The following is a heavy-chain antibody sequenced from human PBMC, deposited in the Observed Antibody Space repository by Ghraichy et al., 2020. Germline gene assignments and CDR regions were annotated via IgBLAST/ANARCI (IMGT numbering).Heavy chain of an antibody. CDR3: ARVGKWPTQGDAFDI. D-gene: IGHD3-10*01. V-gene: IGHV3-21*01. CDR2: ISSSSSYI. J-gene: IGHJ3*02. CDR1: GFTFSSYS. Sequence: GGSLRLSCAASGFTFSSYSMNWVRQAPGKGLEWVSSISSSSSYIYYADSVKGRFTISRDNAKNSLYLQMNSLRAEDTAVYYCARVGKWPTQGDAFDIWGQGTMVTVSS.